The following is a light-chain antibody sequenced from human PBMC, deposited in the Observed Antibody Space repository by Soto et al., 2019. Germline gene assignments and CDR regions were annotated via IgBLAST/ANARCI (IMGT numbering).Light chain of an antibody. CDR2: GAS. J-gene: IGKJ1*01. Sequence: EIVLTQSPGTLPLSPGERATLSCMASQSVSSSYLAWYQQKPGQAPRLLIYGASSRATGIPDRFSGSGSGTDFTLTISRLEPEDFAVYYCQQYGSSPTFGQGTKVEIK. V-gene: IGKV3-20*01. CDR3: QQYGSSPT. CDR1: QSVSSSY.